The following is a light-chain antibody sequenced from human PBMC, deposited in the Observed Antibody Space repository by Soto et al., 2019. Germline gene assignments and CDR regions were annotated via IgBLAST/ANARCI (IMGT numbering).Light chain of an antibody. J-gene: IGKJ1*01. CDR3: KQYGSSPWT. Sequence: ETVLTQSPGTLSLSPGERATLSCRASQTIRSNYLAWYRQTPGQAPRLLIYGASNRATGIADRFSGSGSGRGFTLILSRLEPEGCALYYCKQYGSSPWTFGQGTKVEIK. V-gene: IGKV3-20*01. CDR2: GAS. CDR1: QTIRSNY.